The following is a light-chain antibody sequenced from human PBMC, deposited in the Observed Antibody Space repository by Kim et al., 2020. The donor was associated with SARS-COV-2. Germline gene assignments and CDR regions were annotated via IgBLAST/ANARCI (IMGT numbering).Light chain of an antibody. Sequence: QSALTRPASVSGSPGQSITISCTGTSSDVGGYDYVAWYQHHPGKAPKLMLFDVSKRPSGVSNRFSGSKSGNTASLTISGLQAEDEADYYCSSYTSSNINYVFGTGTKVTVL. J-gene: IGLJ1*01. CDR2: DVS. V-gene: IGLV2-14*03. CDR3: SSYTSSNINYV. CDR1: SSDVGGYDY.